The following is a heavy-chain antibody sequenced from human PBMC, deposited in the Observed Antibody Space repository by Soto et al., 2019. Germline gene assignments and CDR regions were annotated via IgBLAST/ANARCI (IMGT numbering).Heavy chain of an antibody. V-gene: IGHV4-4*02. CDR3: ARIGLWFGGYYYGMDV. D-gene: IGHD3-10*01. CDR2: IYHSGST. Sequence: SVTLSHTCAVSGGSVSSSNWWSWVRKPPGKGLEWIGEIYHSGSTNYNPSLKSRVTISVDKSKNQFSLKLSSVTAADTAVYYCARIGLWFGGYYYGMDVWGQGTTVTVSS. J-gene: IGHJ6*02. CDR1: GGSVSSSNW.